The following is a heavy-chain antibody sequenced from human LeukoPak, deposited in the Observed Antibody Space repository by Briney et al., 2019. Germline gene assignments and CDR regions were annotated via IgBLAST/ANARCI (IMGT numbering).Heavy chain of an antibody. J-gene: IGHJ4*02. CDR2: IYYSGST. D-gene: IGHD3-3*01. Sequence: SETLSLTCTVSGGSISSSSYYWGWIRQPPGKGLEWIGSIYYSGSTYYNPSLKSRVTISVDTSKNQFSLKLSSVTAADTAVYYCARDSRFLEWLLSHFDYWGQGTLVTVSS. CDR1: GGSISSSSYY. CDR3: ARDSRFLEWLLSHFDY. V-gene: IGHV4-39*07.